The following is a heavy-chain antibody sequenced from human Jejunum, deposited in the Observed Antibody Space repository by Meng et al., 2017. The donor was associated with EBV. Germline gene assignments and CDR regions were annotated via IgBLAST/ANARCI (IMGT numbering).Heavy chain of an antibody. V-gene: IGHV3-15*01. J-gene: IGHJ4*01. CDR3: TDVGGDMI. CDR1: GFTFTNSH. D-gene: IGHD3-16*01. CDR2: IKRTTDGGTT. Sequence: EVQVVGSGGGLVKPGESLRLSCAASGFTFTNSHMTWGRQAPGKGLEWVGRIKRTTDGGTTDYAAPVKGRFTISRDDSKNTLYLQMNSLKTEDTAVYYCTDVGGDMIWGQGILVTVSS.